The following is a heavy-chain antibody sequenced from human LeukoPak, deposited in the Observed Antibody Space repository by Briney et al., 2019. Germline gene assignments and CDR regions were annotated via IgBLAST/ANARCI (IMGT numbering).Heavy chain of an antibody. Sequence: GRSLRLSCAASGFTFSSYGMHWVRQAPGKGLEWVAVISYDGSNKYYADSVKGRFTISRDNSKNTLYLQMNSLRAEDTAVYYCAKDLVRDCSGGSCYGIDYWGQGTLVTVSS. D-gene: IGHD2-15*01. CDR3: AKDLVRDCSGGSCYGIDY. CDR2: ISYDGSNK. V-gene: IGHV3-30*18. J-gene: IGHJ4*02. CDR1: GFTFSSYG.